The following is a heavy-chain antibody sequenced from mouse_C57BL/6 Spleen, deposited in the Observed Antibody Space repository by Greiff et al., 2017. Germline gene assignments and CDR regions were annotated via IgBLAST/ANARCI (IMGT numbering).Heavy chain of an antibody. J-gene: IGHJ2*01. CDR3: ARASGPYFEC. Sequence: QVQLQQSGAELVRPGTSVKVSCKASGYAFTNYLIEWVKQRPGQGLEWIGVINPGSGGTNYNEKFKGKATLTADKYSSTAYMQLGSLTSEDSAVYFCARASGPYFECRGQGATLTVAS. V-gene: IGHV1-54*01. CDR1: GYAFTNYL. D-gene: IGHD3-1*01. CDR2: INPGSGGT.